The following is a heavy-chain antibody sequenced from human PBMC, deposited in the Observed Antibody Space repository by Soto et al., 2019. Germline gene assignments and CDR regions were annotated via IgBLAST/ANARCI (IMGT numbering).Heavy chain of an antibody. Sequence: QVQLVQSGAEVKNPGASVKVSCKASGYTFTRYGIGWARQAPGQGLEWMGWINTYNGNTNYAQNVQGRVTLTTDTXXGTAYMELRSLRSNATAIYYCAMVDVYVTPSPQDVWGQGTTVIVSS. CDR3: AMVDVYVTPSPQDV. D-gene: IGHD3-16*01. CDR1: GYTFTRYG. J-gene: IGHJ6*02. V-gene: IGHV1-18*01. CDR2: INTYNGNT.